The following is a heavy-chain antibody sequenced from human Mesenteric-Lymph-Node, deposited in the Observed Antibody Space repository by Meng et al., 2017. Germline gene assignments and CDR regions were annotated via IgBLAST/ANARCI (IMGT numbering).Heavy chain of an antibody. J-gene: IGHJ4*02. D-gene: IGHD3-10*01. CDR3: ARREAGLGELLKY. CDR2: INTNTGNP. CDR1: GYTFTSYD. Sequence: QVQLVQSGSELKNPGASVTVSCKASGYTFTSYDMNWVRQAPGQGLEWMGWINTNTGNPTYAQGFTGRFVFSLDTSVSTAYLQISSLKTEDTAVYCCARREAGLGELLKYWGQGTLVTVSS. V-gene: IGHV7-4-1*02.